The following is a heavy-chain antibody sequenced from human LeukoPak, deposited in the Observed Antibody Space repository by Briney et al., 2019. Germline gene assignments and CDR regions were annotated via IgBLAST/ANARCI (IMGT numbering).Heavy chain of an antibody. V-gene: IGHV3-30*04. Sequence: GGSLRLSCAASGFTFSSYVMHWVRQAPGKGLEWVAIISYDGSNEYYADSVKGRFTISRDNSKNTLYLQMNSLRAADTAVYYCARDRFGGWSSGGFDYWGQGTLVTVSS. CDR1: GFTFSSYV. D-gene: IGHD6-19*01. CDR2: ISYDGSNE. J-gene: IGHJ4*02. CDR3: ARDRFGGWSSGGFDY.